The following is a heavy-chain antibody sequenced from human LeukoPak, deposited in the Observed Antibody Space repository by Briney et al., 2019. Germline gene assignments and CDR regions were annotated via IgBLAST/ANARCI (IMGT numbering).Heavy chain of an antibody. CDR1: GFTFSSYG. Sequence: GRSLRLSCAASGFTFSSYGMHWVRQAPGKGLEWVAVIWYDGSNKYYADSVKGRFTISRDNSKNTLYLQMNSLRAEDTAVYYCAKDLATVTTAFDYWGQGTLVTVSS. CDR2: IWYDGSNK. J-gene: IGHJ4*02. V-gene: IGHV3-33*06. CDR3: AKDLATVTTAFDY. D-gene: IGHD4-17*01.